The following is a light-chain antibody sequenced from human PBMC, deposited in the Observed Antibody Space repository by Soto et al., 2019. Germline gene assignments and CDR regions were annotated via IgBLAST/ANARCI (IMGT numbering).Light chain of an antibody. CDR3: ASWDDSLNGWV. CDR2: SNN. Sequence: QSVLTQPPSASGTPGQRVPISCSGSSSNIGSKTVNWYQQVPGTAPKLLIHSNNQRPSGVPDRFSGSKSGTSASLAISGLQSEDEADYYCASWDDSLNGWVFGGGTQLTV. J-gene: IGLJ3*02. V-gene: IGLV1-44*01. CDR1: SSNIGSKT.